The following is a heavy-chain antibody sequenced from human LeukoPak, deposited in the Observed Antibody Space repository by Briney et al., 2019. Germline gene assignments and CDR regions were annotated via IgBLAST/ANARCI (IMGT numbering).Heavy chain of an antibody. J-gene: IGHJ5*02. CDR2: INPSGSST. CDR1: GYTFTSYY. D-gene: IGHD2-8*01. Sequence: ASVKVSCKASGYTFTSYYMHWVRQAPGQGLEWMGLINPSGSSTSYAQEFQGRLSLTRDMSTSTDYMELSSLRSDDTAVYYCTRRANGRRYNWFDTWGQGTLVTVSS. V-gene: IGHV1-46*01. CDR3: TRRANGRRYNWFDT.